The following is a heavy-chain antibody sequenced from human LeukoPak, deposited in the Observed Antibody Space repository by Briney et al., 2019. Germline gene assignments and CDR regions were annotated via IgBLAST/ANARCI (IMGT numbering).Heavy chain of an antibody. CDR3: ARVRVEGAASSFDY. CDR2: IHTNTRNP. Sequence: ASVKVSCQALGYTFTNYAINWVRQAPGQGLEWMGWIHTNTRNPTYAQDFTGRFVFSLDTSVNTAYLHISSLETEDTAVYYCARVRVEGAASSFDYWGQGALVAVSS. D-gene: IGHD1-26*01. V-gene: IGHV7-4-1*02. CDR1: GYTFTNYA. J-gene: IGHJ4*02.